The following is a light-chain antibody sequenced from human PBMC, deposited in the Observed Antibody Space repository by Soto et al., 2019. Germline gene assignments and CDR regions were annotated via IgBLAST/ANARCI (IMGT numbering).Light chain of an antibody. V-gene: IGLV2-14*01. Sequence: SLLPQYASLYGFHGQSITISFTGTSSDIVADDYISWCQQRPGKAPKLMISQVNKRPSGVSNRCSVAKAGNTAYLTISGLQGENEAEYFCVLCTTASTHGFGTGTKVTVL. CDR1: SSDIVADDY. J-gene: IGLJ1*01. CDR2: QVN. CDR3: VLCTTASTHG.